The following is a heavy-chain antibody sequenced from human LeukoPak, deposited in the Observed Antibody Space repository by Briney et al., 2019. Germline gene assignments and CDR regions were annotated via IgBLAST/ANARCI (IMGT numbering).Heavy chain of an antibody. J-gene: IGHJ4*02. CDR1: GGSFSGYY. V-gene: IGHV4-34*01. D-gene: IGHD3-22*01. CDR2: INHSGST. CDR3: ARDSSGYYLEYYFDY. Sequence: PSETLSLTCAVYGGSFSGYYWSWIRQPPGKGREWIGEINHSGSTNYNPSLKSRVTISVDTSKNQFSLKLSSVTAADTAVYYCARDSSGYYLEYYFDYWGQGTLVTVSS.